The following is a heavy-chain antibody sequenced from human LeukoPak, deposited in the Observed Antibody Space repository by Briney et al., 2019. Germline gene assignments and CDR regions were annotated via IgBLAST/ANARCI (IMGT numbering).Heavy chain of an antibody. D-gene: IGHD6-13*01. CDR3: ARVSGNIAAAGRGNWFDP. V-gene: IGHV1-69*05. Sequence: ASVKVSCKASGGTFSSYAISWVRQAPGQGLEWMGGIIPIFGTANYAQKFQGRVTITTDESTSTAYMELSSLRSEDTAVYYCARVSGNIAAAGRGNWFDPGAREPWSPSPQ. J-gene: IGHJ5*02. CDR2: IIPIFGTA. CDR1: GGTFSSYA.